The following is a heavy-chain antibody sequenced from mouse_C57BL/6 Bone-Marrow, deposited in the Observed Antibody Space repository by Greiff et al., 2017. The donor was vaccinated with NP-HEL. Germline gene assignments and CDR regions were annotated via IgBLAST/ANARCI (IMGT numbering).Heavy chain of an antibody. J-gene: IGHJ3*01. CDR3: ARDGYYGAY. D-gene: IGHD2-3*01. CDR2: ISSGSSTI. Sequence: VQLKESGGGLVKPGGSLKLSCAASGFTFSDYGMHWVRQAPEKGLEWVAYISSGSSTIYYADTVKGRFTISRDNAKNTLFLQMTSLRSEDTAMYYCARDGYYGAYWGQGTLVTVSA. V-gene: IGHV5-17*01. CDR1: GFTFSDYG.